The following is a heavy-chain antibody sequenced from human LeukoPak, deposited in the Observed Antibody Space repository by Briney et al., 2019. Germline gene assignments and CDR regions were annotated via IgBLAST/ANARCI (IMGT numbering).Heavy chain of an antibody. D-gene: IGHD3-22*01. CDR1: GFTFSSYA. J-gene: IGHJ5*02. V-gene: IGHV3-23*01. CDR3: AKDPRPTNHYYHSTNTWFDP. Sequence: GGSLRLSCAASGFTFSSYAMSWVRQAPGKGLEWVSAISGSGGSTYYADSVKGRFTISRDNSKNTLYLQMNSLRAEDTAVYYCAKDPRPTNHYYHSTNTWFDPWGQGTLVTVSS. CDR2: ISGSGGST.